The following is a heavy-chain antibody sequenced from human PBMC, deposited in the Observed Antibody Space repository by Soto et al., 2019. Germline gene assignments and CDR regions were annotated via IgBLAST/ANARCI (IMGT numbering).Heavy chain of an antibody. Sequence: PSDTLSLTCTVSGGSLSSSSNHWGWIRQPPGKGLEWIGNIIHSENTYYNPSLKSRVTISEDTFKSQFSLKLNSVTAADTAVYYCERRGGGNYPYYFDYWHEGTLVTVSS. J-gene: IGHJ4*02. D-gene: IGHD2-21*01. CDR1: GGSLSSSSNH. CDR3: ERRGGGNYPYYFDY. V-gene: IGHV4-39*01. CDR2: IIHSENT.